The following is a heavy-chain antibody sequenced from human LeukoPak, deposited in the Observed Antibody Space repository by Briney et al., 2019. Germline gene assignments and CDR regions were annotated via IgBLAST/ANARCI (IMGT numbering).Heavy chain of an antibody. CDR1: GGSISSYY. V-gene: IGHV4-4*07. CDR3: ARDHGSGSYYYPDAFDI. CDR2: IYTSGST. Sequence: SETLSLTCTVSGGSISSYYWSWIRQPAGKGLEWIGRIYTSGSTNYNPSLKSRVTMSVDTSKNQFSPKLSSVTAADTAVYYCARDHGSGSYYYPDAFDIWGQGTMVTVSS. D-gene: IGHD3-10*01. J-gene: IGHJ3*02.